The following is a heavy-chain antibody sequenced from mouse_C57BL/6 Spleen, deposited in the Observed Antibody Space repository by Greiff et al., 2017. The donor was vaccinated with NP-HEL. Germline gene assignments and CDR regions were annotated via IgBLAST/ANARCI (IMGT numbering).Heavy chain of an antibody. Sequence: EVQLQQSGPELVKPGASVKIPCKASGYTFTDYNMDWVKQSHGKSLEWIGDINPNNGGTIYNQKFKGKATLTVDKSSSTAYMELRSLTSEDTAVYYGARRGGRGYYDVWGTGTTVTVSS. D-gene: IGHD3-3*01. CDR3: ARRGGRGYYDV. J-gene: IGHJ1*03. V-gene: IGHV1-18*01. CDR1: GYTFTDYN. CDR2: INPNNGGT.